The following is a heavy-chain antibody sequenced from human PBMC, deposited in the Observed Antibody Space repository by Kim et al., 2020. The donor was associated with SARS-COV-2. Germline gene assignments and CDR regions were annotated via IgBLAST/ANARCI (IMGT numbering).Heavy chain of an antibody. CDR1: GFTFSSYA. D-gene: IGHD2-8*01. CDR2: ISYDGGNK. J-gene: IGHJ2*01. Sequence: GGSLRLSCAASGFTFSSYAMHWVRQAPGKGLEWVAVISYDGGNKYYEDSVKGRFTISRDNSKNTLYLQMNSLRVEDTAVYYCARHGSQQGQVVCNNGYFYLWGRGTLVTVS. V-gene: IGHV3-30-3*01. CDR3: ARHGSQQGQVVCNNGYFYL.